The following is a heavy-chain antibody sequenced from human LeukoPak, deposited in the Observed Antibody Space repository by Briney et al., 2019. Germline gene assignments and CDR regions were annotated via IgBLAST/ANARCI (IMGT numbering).Heavy chain of an antibody. J-gene: IGHJ4*02. D-gene: IGHD6-25*01. CDR1: GGSISSGSYY. CDR2: IYTSGST. V-gene: IGHV4-61*02. Sequence: SETLSLTCTVPGGSISSGSYYWSWIRQPAGKGLEWIGRIYTSGSTNYNPSLKSRVTISVDTSKNQFSLKLSSVTAADTAVYYCAREGIAASEGDYWGQGTLVTVSS. CDR3: AREGIAASEGDY.